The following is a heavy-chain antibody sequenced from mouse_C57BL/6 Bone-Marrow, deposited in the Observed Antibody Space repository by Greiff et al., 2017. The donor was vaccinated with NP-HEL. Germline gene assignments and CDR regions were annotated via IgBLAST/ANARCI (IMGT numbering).Heavy chain of an antibody. J-gene: IGHJ3*01. V-gene: IGHV1-50*01. CDR1: GYTFTSYW. CDR3: ARHWDYQAWFAY. CDR2: IDPSDSYT. D-gene: IGHD4-1*01. Sequence: QVHVKQPGAELVKPGASVKLSCKASGYTFTSYWMQWVKQRPGQGLEWIGEIDPSDSYTNYNQKFKGKATLTVDTSSSTAYMQLSSLTSEDSAVYYCARHWDYQAWFAYWGQGTLVTVSA.